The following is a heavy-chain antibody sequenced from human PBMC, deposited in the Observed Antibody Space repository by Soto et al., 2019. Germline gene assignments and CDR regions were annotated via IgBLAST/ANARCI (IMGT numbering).Heavy chain of an antibody. CDR3: ARGYSYGPTSEGFDI. V-gene: IGHV3-33*01. CDR1: GFTFSSYG. J-gene: IGHJ3*02. CDR2: IWYDGSNK. Sequence: GGSLRLSCAASGFTFSSYGMHWVRQAPGKGLEWVAVIWYDGSNKYYADSVKGRFTISRDNSKNTLYLQMNSLRAEDTAVYYCARGYSYGPTSEGFDILGQGTMVTVSS. D-gene: IGHD5-18*01.